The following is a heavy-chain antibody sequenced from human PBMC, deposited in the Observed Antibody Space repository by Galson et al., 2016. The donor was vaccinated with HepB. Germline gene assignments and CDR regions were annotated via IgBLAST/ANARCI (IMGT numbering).Heavy chain of an antibody. V-gene: IGHV1-3*01. Sequence: SVKLSCKASGYTFTSDTIRWVRQAPGQRFEWMGLISAGNGDTKYSQRFGGRVTITRDTSATTVYLELSSLRSEDAATYYCARDGSGGARGWGQGSLVSVSS. J-gene: IGHJ4*02. CDR2: ISAGNGDT. CDR1: GYTFTSDT. CDR3: ARDGSGGARG. D-gene: IGHD3-10*01.